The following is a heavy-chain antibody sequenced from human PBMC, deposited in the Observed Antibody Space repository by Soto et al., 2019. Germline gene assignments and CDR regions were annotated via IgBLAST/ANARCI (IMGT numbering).Heavy chain of an antibody. Sequence: PSETLSLTCTVSGWSINTYYWSWIRQPPGKGLEWIGSIYYRASTYYNPSLKSRVTISVDTSKNQFSLKLSSVTAADTAVYYCARASTVTTRGSRNNWFDPWGQGTLVTVSS. D-gene: IGHD4-17*01. CDR1: GWSINTYY. CDR2: IYYRAST. CDR3: ARASTVTTRGSRNNWFDP. J-gene: IGHJ5*02. V-gene: IGHV4-59*08.